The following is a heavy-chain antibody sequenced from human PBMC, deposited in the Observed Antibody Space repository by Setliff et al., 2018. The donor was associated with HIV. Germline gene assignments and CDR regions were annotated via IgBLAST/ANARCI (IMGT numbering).Heavy chain of an antibody. J-gene: IGHJ4*02. CDR2: IYYSGAT. V-gene: IGHV4-39*01. D-gene: IGHD5-12*01. CDR3: ARRHNDYSLYYFDS. CDR1: GGSISSSSYY. Sequence: PSETLSLTCTVSGGSISSSSYYWGWIRQPPGKGLEWIGSIYYSGATYYNPSLKSRVTLSVDTSNNQFSLKLSSVTAADTAVYYCARRHNDYSLYYFDSWGQGTLVTVSS.